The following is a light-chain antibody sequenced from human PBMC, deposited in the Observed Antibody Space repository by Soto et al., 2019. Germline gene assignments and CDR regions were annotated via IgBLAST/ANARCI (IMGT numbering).Light chain of an antibody. CDR2: EVS. CDR3: SSYTSNSTYV. Sequence: QSALTQPASVSGSPGQSITISCTGTSSDVGGYNYVSWYQQHPGKAPELMIYEVSSRPSGVSYRFSASKSGNTASLTISGLQAEDEADYYCSSYTSNSTYVFGTGTKVTVL. V-gene: IGLV2-14*01. CDR1: SSDVGGYNY. J-gene: IGLJ1*01.